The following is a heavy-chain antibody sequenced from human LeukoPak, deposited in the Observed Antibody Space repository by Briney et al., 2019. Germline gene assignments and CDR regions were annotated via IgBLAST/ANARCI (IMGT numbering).Heavy chain of an antibody. Sequence: TGGSLRLSCAVSGFTFSTYDMHWVRQAPGKGLEWVAFIRYGGRNRYYAGSVRGRCTISKDNSRNTLHLLVNNLKPDDTAVYYCAKVRRTSTFGEVTYPIDYWGQGTLVTVSS. D-gene: IGHD3-3*01. CDR3: AKVRRTSTFGEVTYPIDY. CDR1: GFTFSTYD. V-gene: IGHV3-30*02. CDR2: IRYGGRNR. J-gene: IGHJ4*02.